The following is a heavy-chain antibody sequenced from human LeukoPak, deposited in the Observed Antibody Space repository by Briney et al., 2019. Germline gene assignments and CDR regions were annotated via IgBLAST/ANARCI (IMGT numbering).Heavy chain of an antibody. V-gene: IGHV1-69*13. CDR3: ARGGRPKWELLSHFDY. J-gene: IGHJ4*02. CDR2: IIPIFGTA. CDR1: GGTFSSYA. D-gene: IGHD1-26*01. Sequence: SVKVSCKASGGTFSSYAISWVRQAPVQGLEWMGGIIPIFGTANYAQKFQGRVTITADESTSTAYMELSSLRSEDTAVYYCARGGRPKWELLSHFDYWGQGTLVTVSS.